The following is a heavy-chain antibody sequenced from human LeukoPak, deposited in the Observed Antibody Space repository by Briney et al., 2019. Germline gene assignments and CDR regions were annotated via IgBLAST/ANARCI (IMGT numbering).Heavy chain of an antibody. Sequence: GGSLRLSCAASGFTFSSYAMSWVRQAPGKGLEWVSAISGSGGSTYYADSVKGRFTISRDNSKDTLYLQMNSLRAEDTAVYYCATYSSGYYYFDYWGQGTLVTVSS. CDR3: ATYSSGYYYFDY. J-gene: IGHJ4*02. CDR1: GFTFSSYA. CDR2: ISGSGGST. D-gene: IGHD3-22*01. V-gene: IGHV3-23*01.